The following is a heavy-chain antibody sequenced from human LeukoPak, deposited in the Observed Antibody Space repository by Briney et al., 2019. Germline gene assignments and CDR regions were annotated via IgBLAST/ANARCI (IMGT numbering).Heavy chain of an antibody. Sequence: PSETLSLTCTVSGGSISSGDYYWSWIRQPPGTGLEWIGYIYYSGSTYYNPSLKIRVTISVDTSKNQFSLKLNSVTAADTAVYYCAREVPWVWNFDLWGRGTLVTVSS. CDR1: GGSISSGDYY. D-gene: IGHD1-26*01. J-gene: IGHJ2*01. CDR3: AREVPWVWNFDL. CDR2: IYYSGST. V-gene: IGHV4-30-4*01.